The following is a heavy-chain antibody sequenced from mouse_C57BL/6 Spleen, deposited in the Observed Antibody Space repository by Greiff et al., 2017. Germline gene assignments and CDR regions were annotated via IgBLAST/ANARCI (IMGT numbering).Heavy chain of an antibody. Sequence: QVQLKQSGAELMKPGASVKLSCKATGYTFTGYWIEWVKQRPGQGLEWIGEILPGIGSTNYNEKFKGKATFTADTSSNTAYTQLSSLTTEDSAIYYCARTGYDYDGGYAMDYWGQGTSVTVSS. V-gene: IGHV1-9*01. CDR3: ARTGYDYDGGYAMDY. D-gene: IGHD2-4*01. CDR2: ILPGIGST. CDR1: GYTFTGYW. J-gene: IGHJ4*01.